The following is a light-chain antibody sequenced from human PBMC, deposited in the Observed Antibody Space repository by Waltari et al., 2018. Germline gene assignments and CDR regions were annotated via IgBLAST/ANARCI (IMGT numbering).Light chain of an antibody. Sequence: DIVMTQSPDSLAVSLGERATLNCKSSQSVLSSSNNYNYLALYRQRPGQPPKLLIYWASTRQSGVPDRFSGSGSGTDFTLTISSLQAEDVAVYYCQQYYSAPITFGQGTRLEIK. V-gene: IGKV4-1*01. CDR2: WAS. CDR3: QQYYSAPIT. J-gene: IGKJ5*01. CDR1: QSVLSSSNNYNY.